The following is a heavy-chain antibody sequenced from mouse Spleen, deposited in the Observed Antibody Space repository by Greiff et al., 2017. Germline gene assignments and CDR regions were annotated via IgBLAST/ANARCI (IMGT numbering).Heavy chain of an antibody. CDR1: GYTFTSYW. J-gene: IGHJ2*01. CDR2: IDPSDSYT. Sequence: VQLQQSGAELVMPGASVKLSCKASGYTFTSYWMHWVKQRPGQGLEWIGEIDPSDSYTNYNQKFKGKATLTVDKSSSTAYMQLSSLTSEDSAVYYCARGYYGSSPAYWGQGTTLTVSS. CDR3: ARGYYGSSPAY. D-gene: IGHD1-1*01. V-gene: IGHV1-69*01.